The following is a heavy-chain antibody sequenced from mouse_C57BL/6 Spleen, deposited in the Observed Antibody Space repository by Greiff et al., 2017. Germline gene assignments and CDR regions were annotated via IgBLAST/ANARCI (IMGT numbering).Heavy chain of an antibody. CDR1: GYAFSSSW. J-gene: IGHJ4*01. Sequence: QVQLQQPGPELVKPGASVKISCKASGYAFSSSWMNWVKQRPGKGLEWIGRIYPGDGDTNYNGKFKGKATLTADKSSSTAYMQLSSLTSEDSAVYFCARAGVVLSAMDYWGQGTSVTVSS. CDR2: IYPGDGDT. D-gene: IGHD1-1*02. CDR3: ARAGVVLSAMDY. V-gene: IGHV1-82*01.